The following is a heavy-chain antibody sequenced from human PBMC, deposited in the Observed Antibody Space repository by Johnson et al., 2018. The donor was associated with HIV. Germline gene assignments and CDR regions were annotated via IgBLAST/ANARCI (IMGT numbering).Heavy chain of an antibody. V-gene: IGHV3-66*01. D-gene: IGHD1-26*01. CDR2: IYSGGTT. J-gene: IGHJ3*01. CDR1: GFTVSSNY. CDR3: AKDRSMDDAFDV. Sequence: EVQLVESGGGLVQPGGSLRLSCAASGFTVSSNYMSWVRQVPGKGLEWVSLIYSGGTTYYADSLKGRFIISRDNSKNTLYLQMNSLRAEDTAVYYCAKDRSMDDAFDVWVQGTMVTVSS.